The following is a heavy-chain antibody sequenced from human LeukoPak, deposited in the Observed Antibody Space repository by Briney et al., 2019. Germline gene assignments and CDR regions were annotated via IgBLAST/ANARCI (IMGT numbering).Heavy chain of an antibody. CDR3: TRDSGEGLDP. V-gene: IGHV3-49*04. Sequence: PGGSLRLSCTASGFTFADYAMSWVRQAPGKGLEWVGFIRTKIHGGTTEYAASVKGRFTISRDDSKSIAYLQMNSLKTEDTAVYYCTRDSGEGLDPWGQGTLVTVSS. CDR1: GFTFADYA. J-gene: IGHJ5*02. CDR2: IRTKIHGGTT. D-gene: IGHD3-10*01.